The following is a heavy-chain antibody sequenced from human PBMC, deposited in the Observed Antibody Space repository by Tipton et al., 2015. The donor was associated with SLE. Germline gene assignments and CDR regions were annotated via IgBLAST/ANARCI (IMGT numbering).Heavy chain of an antibody. Sequence: TLSLTCTVSGGSIGSHYWGWVRQPPGKGLEWIGSIYYSGSTYYNPSLKSRATISVDTSKKQLSLRLTSVTAADTAVYYCATPGSVEMTTGHGLDVWGRGTMVTVSS. CDR2: IYYSGST. CDR3: ATPGSVEMTTGHGLDV. CDR1: GGSIGSHY. J-gene: IGHJ3*01. D-gene: IGHD1-14*01. V-gene: IGHV4-39*07.